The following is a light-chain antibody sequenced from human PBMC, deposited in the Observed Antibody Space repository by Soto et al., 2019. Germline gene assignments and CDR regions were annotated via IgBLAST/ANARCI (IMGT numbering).Light chain of an antibody. CDR3: QSYDSSLRRRLV. CDR2: G. CDR1: SSNIGAGYP. V-gene: IGLV1-40*01. J-gene: IGLJ3*02. Sequence: QSVLTQPPSVSGAPGQRVTISCTGSSSNIGAGYPVHWYQQLPGTAPKLLVAGNRPSGVPDRFSVSKSGASAALAITGLQAEDEADDYCQSYDSSLRRRLVFGGGTKLTVL.